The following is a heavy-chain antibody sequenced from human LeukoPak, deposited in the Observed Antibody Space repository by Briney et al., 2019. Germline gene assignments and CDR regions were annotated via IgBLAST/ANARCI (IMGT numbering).Heavy chain of an antibody. CDR2: IKYSGIT. V-gene: IGHV4-31*03. CDR3: ARMVIDSFDH. J-gene: IGHJ4*02. D-gene: IGHD3-22*01. CDR1: GGSINSGGHD. Sequence: SETLSLTRTVSGGSINSGGHDWSWIRQHPGQGLEWVGNIKYSGITYYNPSLTRRVTISRDTSKNQFSLKLTSVIAANTAVYYCARMVIDSFDHWGLGTLVTVSS.